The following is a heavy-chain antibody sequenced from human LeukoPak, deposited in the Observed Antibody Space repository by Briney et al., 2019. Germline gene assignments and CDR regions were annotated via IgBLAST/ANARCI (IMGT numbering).Heavy chain of an antibody. CDR3: ARGHYGMDV. Sequence: PGGSLRLSCAASGFTLSVHWMTWVRQAPGKVMEWVANIKGDGSETYYVDSVKGRFTISRDNAKNSVSLQMNSLRAEDTAVYYCARGHYGMDVWGQGITVAVSS. J-gene: IGHJ6*02. CDR2: IKGDGSET. V-gene: IGHV3-7*03. CDR1: GFTLSVHW.